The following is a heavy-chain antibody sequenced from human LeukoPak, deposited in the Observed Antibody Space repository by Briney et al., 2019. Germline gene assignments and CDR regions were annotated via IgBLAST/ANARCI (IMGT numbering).Heavy chain of an antibody. CDR2: IYWNDDK. CDR1: GFTLSKHW. Sequence: LTLSCAAAGFTLSKHWMTWVRQPPGKAMEWLALIYWNDDKHYSPSLKSRLTITKDTSKNQVVLTMTNVDPVDTATYYCARGAPWDWNNFDFWGQGTLVTVSS. V-gene: IGHV2-5*08. D-gene: IGHD1/OR15-1a*01. CDR3: ARGAPWDWNNFDF. J-gene: IGHJ4*02.